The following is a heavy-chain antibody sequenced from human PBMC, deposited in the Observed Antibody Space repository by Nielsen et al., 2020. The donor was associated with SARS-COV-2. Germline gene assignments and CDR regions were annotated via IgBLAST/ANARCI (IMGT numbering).Heavy chain of an antibody. CDR1: GFTFSTYA. Sequence: GESLKISCEASGFTFSTYAMNWVRQAPGKGLEWVAVISYDGSNKYYADSVKGRFTISRDNSKNTLYLQMNSLRAEDTAVYYCARSKYYDIGGFDYWGQGTLVTVSS. V-gene: IGHV3-30*04. D-gene: IGHD3-9*01. CDR3: ARSKYYDIGGFDY. CDR2: ISYDGSNK. J-gene: IGHJ4*02.